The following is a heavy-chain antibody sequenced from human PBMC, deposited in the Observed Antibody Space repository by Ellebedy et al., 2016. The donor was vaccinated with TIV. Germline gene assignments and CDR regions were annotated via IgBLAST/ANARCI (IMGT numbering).Heavy chain of an antibody. CDR3: ARSLTGHGIPSFDY. CDR1: GFSFSDYY. V-gene: IGHV3-11*06. CDR2: IKYDSCYT. Sequence: PGASLRLSCAASGFSFSDYYMTWVRQAPGKGLEWRSYIKYDSCYTNYADSVKGRVTISRDNAKNSLYLQMNSLRAEDTTVYYCARSLTGHGIPSFDYWGQGTLVTVSS. J-gene: IGHJ4*02. D-gene: IGHD3-9*01.